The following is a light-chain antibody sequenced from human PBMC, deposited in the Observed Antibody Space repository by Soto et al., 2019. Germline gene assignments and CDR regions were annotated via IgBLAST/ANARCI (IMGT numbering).Light chain of an antibody. J-gene: IGKJ2*01. CDR2: DAS. CDR3: QQYNYWPPYT. V-gene: IGKV3-15*01. Sequence: EIVMTQSPATVSGSPGERATLSCRASQSASSKLAWYQQKPGQPPXLLIFDASARATGVPDRVSGRASGTELILIISTLHSEDFAVYYCQQYNYWPPYTFGQWTKVDIK. CDR1: QSASSK.